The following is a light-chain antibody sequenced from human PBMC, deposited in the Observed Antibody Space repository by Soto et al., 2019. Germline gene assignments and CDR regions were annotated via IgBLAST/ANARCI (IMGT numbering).Light chain of an antibody. Sequence: DIQMTQSPSTLSASVGDRVTITCRASQSISSWLAWYQQKPGKAPKLVIYKASSLQSGVPSRFSGSASGTEFTLTITGLQPDDFATSYCQQYNSYSLTFGGGTKVEIK. V-gene: IGKV1-5*03. CDR2: KAS. CDR1: QSISSW. CDR3: QQYNSYSLT. J-gene: IGKJ4*01.